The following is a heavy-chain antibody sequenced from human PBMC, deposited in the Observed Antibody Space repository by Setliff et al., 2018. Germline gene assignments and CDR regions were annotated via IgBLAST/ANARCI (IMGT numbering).Heavy chain of an antibody. CDR3: ARGGGNEAWFDP. CDR2: IFHSGST. V-gene: IGHV4-34*01. Sequence: PSETLSLTCAVYGGSFSTYYWIWIRQPPGKGLEWIGSIFHSGSTYYNPSLKSRVTISVDTSKNQFSLKLSSVTAADTAVYYCARGGGNEAWFDPWGQGTLVTVSS. CDR1: GGSFSTYY. D-gene: IGHD1-1*01. J-gene: IGHJ5*02.